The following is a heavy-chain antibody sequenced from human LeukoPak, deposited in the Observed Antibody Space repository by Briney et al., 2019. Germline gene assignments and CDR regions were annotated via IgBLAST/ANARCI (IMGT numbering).Heavy chain of an antibody. CDR2: MNPNSGNT. V-gene: IGHV1-8*03. D-gene: IGHD5-24*01. Sequence: ASVKVSCKASGYTFTSYDINWVRQATGRGLEWMGWMNPNSGNTGYAQKFQGRVTITRNTSISTAYMELSSLRSEDTAVYYCARARYNQDYYYYMDVWGKGTTVTVSS. J-gene: IGHJ6*03. CDR3: ARARYNQDYYYYMDV. CDR1: GYTFTSYD.